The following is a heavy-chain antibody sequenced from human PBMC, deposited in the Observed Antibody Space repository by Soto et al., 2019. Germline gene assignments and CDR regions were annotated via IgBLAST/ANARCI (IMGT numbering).Heavy chain of an antibody. CDR1: DFTFRSYW. V-gene: IGHV3-7*03. D-gene: IGHD3-16*01. CDR3: FGGNGGPQ. Sequence: PGVTLRRSCATSDFTFRSYWRKWVRQAPGKGLEWVAKIKPDVRATNYVDSVKGRFTISRDNVRNSVSLQMSSLGVEDTAVYFCFGGNGGPQWGQGTLVTASS. J-gene: IGHJ4*02. CDR2: IKPDVRAT.